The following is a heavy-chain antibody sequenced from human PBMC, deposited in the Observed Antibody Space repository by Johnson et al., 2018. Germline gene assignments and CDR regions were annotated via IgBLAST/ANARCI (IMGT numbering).Heavy chain of an antibody. CDR1: GGSISSSSYY. CDR2: IYYSGST. V-gene: IGHV4-39*07. D-gene: IGHD5-12*01. CDR3: AKNSWQPPVTYYYYMDV. Sequence: QVQLQESGPGLVKPSETLSLTCTVSGGSISSSSYYWGWIRQPPGKGLEWIGSIYYSGSTYYNPSLKSRVTISVDTSKNQFSLTLSSVTAADTAVYYCAKNSWQPPVTYYYYMDVWGKGTTVTVSS. J-gene: IGHJ6*03.